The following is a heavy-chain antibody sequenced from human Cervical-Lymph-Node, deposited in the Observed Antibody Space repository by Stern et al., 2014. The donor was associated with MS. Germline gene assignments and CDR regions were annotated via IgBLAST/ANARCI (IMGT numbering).Heavy chain of an antibody. Sequence: VQLVQSGSEVKKPWSSVTVSCKPSGDTFSSYALSWVRQAPGQGLEWVGGLIPSLGATRSGQKFQGRVTITPEESTGTAFMELTNLTSDDTAVYYCALRRSYYVYWGQGTLITVSS. CDR2: LIPSLGAT. D-gene: IGHD4-11*01. V-gene: IGHV1-69*01. J-gene: IGHJ4*02. CDR1: GDTFSSYA. CDR3: ALRRSYYVY.